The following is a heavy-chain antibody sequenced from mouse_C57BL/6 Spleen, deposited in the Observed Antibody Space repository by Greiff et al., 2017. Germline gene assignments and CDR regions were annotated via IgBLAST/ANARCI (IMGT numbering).Heavy chain of an antibody. CDR3: ATEGVGYFDY. V-gene: IGHV5-17*01. D-gene: IGHD1-1*01. CDR1: GFTFSDYG. Sequence: EVKLQESGGGLVKPGGSLKLSCAASGFTFSDYGMHWVRQAPEKGLEWVAYISSGSSTIYYADTVKGRFTISRDNAKNTLFLQMTSLRSEDTAMYYCATEGVGYFDYWGQGTTLTVSS. J-gene: IGHJ2*01. CDR2: ISSGSSTI.